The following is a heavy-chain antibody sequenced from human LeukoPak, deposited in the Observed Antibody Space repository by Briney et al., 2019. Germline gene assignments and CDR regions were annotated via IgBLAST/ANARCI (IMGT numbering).Heavy chain of an antibody. CDR1: GFTVSSNY. V-gene: IGHV3-66*02. Sequence: GGSLRLSCAASGFTVSSNYMSWVRQAPGKGLEWVSVIYSGGSTYYADSVKGRFTISRDNSKNTLYLQMNSLRAEDTAVYYCARDVGTLSQPRDAFDIWGQGTMVTVSS. CDR2: IYSGGST. J-gene: IGHJ3*02. D-gene: IGHD2-2*01. CDR3: ARDVGTLSQPRDAFDI.